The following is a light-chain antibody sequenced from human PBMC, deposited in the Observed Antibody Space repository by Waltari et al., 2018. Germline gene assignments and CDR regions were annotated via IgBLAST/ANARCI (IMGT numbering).Light chain of an antibody. CDR2: QGS. J-gene: IGLJ1*01. CDR3: QAWDGNTGV. CDR1: KY. V-gene: IGLV3-1*01. Sequence: KYPSWYQQKPGQSPLLVIYQGSKRPAGIPERISGSSSGNTATLTISGTQAMDEADYYCQAWDGNTGVFGAGTWVTVL.